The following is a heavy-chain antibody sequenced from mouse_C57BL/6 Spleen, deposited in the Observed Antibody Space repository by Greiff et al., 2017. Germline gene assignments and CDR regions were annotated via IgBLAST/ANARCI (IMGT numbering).Heavy chain of an antibody. CDR1: GYAFSSSW. Sequence: VQLQESGPELVKPGASVKISCKASGYAFSSSWMNWVKQRPGKGLEWIGRIYPGDGDTNYNGKFKGKATLTADKSSSTAYMQLSSLTSEDSAVYFCAREEDYDPEGGAMDYWGQGTSVTVSS. V-gene: IGHV1-82*01. D-gene: IGHD2-4*01. CDR2: IYPGDGDT. J-gene: IGHJ4*01. CDR3: AREEDYDPEGGAMDY.